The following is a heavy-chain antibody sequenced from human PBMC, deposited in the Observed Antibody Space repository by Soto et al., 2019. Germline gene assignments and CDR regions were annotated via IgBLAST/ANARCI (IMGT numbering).Heavy chain of an antibody. Sequence: GGSLSLSCAASGFTFSSYAMSWVRQAPGKGLEWVSAISGSGGSTYYADSVKGRFTISRDNSKNTLYLQMNSLRAEDTAVYYCALGDKWLPPEYFQHWGQGTLVTVSS. CDR1: GFTFSSYA. J-gene: IGHJ1*01. D-gene: IGHD3-22*01. CDR3: ALGDKWLPPEYFQH. CDR2: ISGSGGST. V-gene: IGHV3-23*01.